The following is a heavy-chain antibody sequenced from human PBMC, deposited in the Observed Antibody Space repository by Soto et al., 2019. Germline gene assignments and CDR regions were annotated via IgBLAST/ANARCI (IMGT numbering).Heavy chain of an antibody. V-gene: IGHV1-18*01. J-gene: IGHJ4*02. CDR2: ISAYNGNT. CDR1: GYTFTSYG. Sequence: ASVKVSCKASGYTFTSYGISWVRQAPGQGLEWMGWISAYNGNTNYAQKLQGRVTMTTDTSTSTAYMELRSLRSDDTAVYYCARDTRPGIAAAGAVDYWGQGTLVTVSS. D-gene: IGHD6-13*01. CDR3: ARDTRPGIAAAGAVDY.